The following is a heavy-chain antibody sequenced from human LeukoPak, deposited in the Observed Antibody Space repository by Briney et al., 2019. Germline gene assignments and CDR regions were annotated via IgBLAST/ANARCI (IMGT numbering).Heavy chain of an antibody. CDR3: ARDGKGYCSGGSCYNAFDI. V-gene: IGHV1-69*01. Sequence: SVKVSCKASVGTFSSYAISSVRQAPGQGLEWMGGIIPIFGTANYAQNFQSRVTIPADESTSTDYMELSSLRSEDTAVYYCARDGKGYCSGGSCYNAFDIWGKGKMVTVSS. CDR1: VGTFSSYA. D-gene: IGHD2-15*01. CDR2: IIPIFGTA. J-gene: IGHJ3*02.